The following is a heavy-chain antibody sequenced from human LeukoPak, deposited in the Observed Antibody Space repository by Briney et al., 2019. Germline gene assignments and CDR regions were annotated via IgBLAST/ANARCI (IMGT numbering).Heavy chain of an antibody. Sequence: SETLSLTCTVSGGSISSGGYYWSWIRQHPGKGLEWIGYIYYSGSTYYNPSLKSRVTISVDTSKNQFSLKLSSVTAADTAVYYCARRVQPWYCFDYWGQGTLVTVSP. V-gene: IGHV4-31*03. CDR2: IYYSGST. CDR3: ARRVQPWYCFDY. CDR1: GGSISSGGYY. D-gene: IGHD2-8*02. J-gene: IGHJ4*02.